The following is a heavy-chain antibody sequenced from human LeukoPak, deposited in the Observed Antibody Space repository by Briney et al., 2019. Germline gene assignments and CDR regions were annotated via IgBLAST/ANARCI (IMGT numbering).Heavy chain of an antibody. D-gene: IGHD1-1*01. CDR3: ARATGSVDYYYMDV. CDR2: INPNSGGT. V-gene: IGHV1-2*02. CDR1: GYTFTGYH. Sequence: GASVKVSCKTSGYTFTGYHMHGVRQAPGQGLEWMGWINPNSGGTNYAQKFQGRVTMTRDTSISTAYMELRRLRSDDTALYYCARATGSVDYYYMDVWGKGTTVTVSS. J-gene: IGHJ6*03.